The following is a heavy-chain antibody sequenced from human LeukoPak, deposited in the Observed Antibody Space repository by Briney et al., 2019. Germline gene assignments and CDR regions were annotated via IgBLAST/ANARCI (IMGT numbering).Heavy chain of an antibody. D-gene: IGHD2-2*01. Sequence: ASVKVSCKTSGYTFVNYYIHWVRQAPGQGLEWMGWISAYNGNTNYAQKLQGRVTMTTDTSTSTAYMELRSLRSDDTAVYYCARDAGGYCSSTSCPTGYWGQGTLVTVSS. CDR3: ARDAGGYCSSTSCPTGY. CDR1: GYTFVNYY. V-gene: IGHV1-18*04. J-gene: IGHJ4*02. CDR2: ISAYNGNT.